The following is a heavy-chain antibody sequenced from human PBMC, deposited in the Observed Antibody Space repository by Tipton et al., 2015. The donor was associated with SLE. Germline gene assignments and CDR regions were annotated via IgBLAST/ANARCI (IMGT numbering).Heavy chain of an antibody. CDR3: ARLMLPAVRGAFDI. J-gene: IGHJ3*02. V-gene: IGHV4-4*07. D-gene: IGHD2-2*01. CDR1: GDSLSTNY. Sequence: TLSLTCTVSGDSLSTNYWNWIRQPAGKGLEWIGRLYGSGSPTHYNPSLESRVTMSVDTSQNQFSLNMNSVTAADTAVYYCARLMLPAVRGAFDIWGQGTLVTVSS. CDR2: LYGSGSPT.